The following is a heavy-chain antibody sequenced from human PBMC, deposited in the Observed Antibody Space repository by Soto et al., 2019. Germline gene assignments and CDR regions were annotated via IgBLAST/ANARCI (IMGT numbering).Heavy chain of an antibody. Sequence: PSETLSLTCTVSGGSISSGGYYWSWIRQHPGKGLEWIGYIYYSGSTYYNPSLKSRVTISVDTSKNQFSLKLSSVTAADTAVYYCARAYGSGSAYLDYWGQGTLVTVSS. CDR2: IYYSGST. CDR3: ARAYGSGSAYLDY. J-gene: IGHJ4*02. CDR1: GGSISSGGYY. V-gene: IGHV4-31*02. D-gene: IGHD3-10*01.